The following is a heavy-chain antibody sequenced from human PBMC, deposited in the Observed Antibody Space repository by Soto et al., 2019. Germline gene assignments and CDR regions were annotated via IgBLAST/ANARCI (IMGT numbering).Heavy chain of an antibody. CDR3: ARPSLYDNSLDY. J-gene: IGHJ4*02. Sequence: QLQLQESGPGLVKPSETLSLTCTVSGGSISSSSYYWGWIRQPPGKGLEWIGSIYHSGSTSYNPSLKSRVTISVDTSKNQFSLKLSSVTAADTAVYYCARPSLYDNSLDYWGQGTLVTVSS. V-gene: IGHV4-39*01. CDR2: IYHSGST. D-gene: IGHD3-22*01. CDR1: GGSISSSSYY.